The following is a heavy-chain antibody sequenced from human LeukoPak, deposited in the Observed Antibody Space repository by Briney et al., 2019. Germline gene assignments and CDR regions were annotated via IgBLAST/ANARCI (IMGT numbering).Heavy chain of an antibody. V-gene: IGHV4-34*01. J-gene: IGHJ4*02. CDR1: GGSFSGYY. CDR2: INHSGST. D-gene: IGHD1-26*01. Sequence: SETLSLTCAVYGGSFSGYYWSWIRQPPGKGLEWVGEINHSGSTNYNPSLKSRVTISVDTSKNQFSLKLSSVTAADTAVYYCARENRGSYYGALDYWGQGTLVTVSS. CDR3: ARENRGSYYGALDY.